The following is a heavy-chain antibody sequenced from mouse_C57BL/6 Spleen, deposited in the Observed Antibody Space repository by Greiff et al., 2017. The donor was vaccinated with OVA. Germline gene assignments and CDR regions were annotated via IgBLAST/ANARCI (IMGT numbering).Heavy chain of an antibody. CDR1: GYAFTNYL. CDR3: ARSAFITTVVATDAMDY. Sequence: QVQLKESGAELVGPGTSVKVSCKASGYAFTNYLIEWVKQRPGQGLEWIGVINPGSGGTNYNEKFKGKATLTADKSSSTAYMQLSSLTSEDSAVYFCARSAFITTVVATDAMDYWGQGTSVTVSS. CDR2: INPGSGGT. J-gene: IGHJ4*01. D-gene: IGHD1-1*01. V-gene: IGHV1-54*01.